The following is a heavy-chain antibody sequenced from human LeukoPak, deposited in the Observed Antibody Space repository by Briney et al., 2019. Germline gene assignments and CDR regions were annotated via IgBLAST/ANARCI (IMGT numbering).Heavy chain of an antibody. V-gene: IGHV4-59*01. CDR1: GGSISTYY. CDR2: VYYNDNT. J-gene: IGHJ6*02. CDR3: ARGFFEFLPKGYYYGMDV. Sequence: PSETLSLTCTDSGGSISTYYWSWLRQPPGKGLQWIGYVYYNDNTKYNPSLWSRVTMSVDTSKNQFSLKMTSVTAADTAVYFCARGFFEFLPKGYYYGMDVWGLGTTVTVSS. D-gene: IGHD3-10*01.